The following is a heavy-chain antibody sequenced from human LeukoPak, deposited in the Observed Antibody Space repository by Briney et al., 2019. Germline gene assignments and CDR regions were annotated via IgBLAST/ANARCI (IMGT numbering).Heavy chain of an antibody. D-gene: IGHD6-13*01. CDR2: IYYSGST. V-gene: IGHV4-39*01. J-gene: IGHJ5*02. Sequence: KPSETLSLTCTVSGGSISSSSYYWGWIRQPPGKGLEWIGSIYYSGSTYYNPFLKSRVTISVDTSKNQFSLKLSSVTAADTAVYYCARHKIAAAGTGWFDPWGQGTLVTVSS. CDR1: GGSISSSSYY. CDR3: ARHKIAAAGTGWFDP.